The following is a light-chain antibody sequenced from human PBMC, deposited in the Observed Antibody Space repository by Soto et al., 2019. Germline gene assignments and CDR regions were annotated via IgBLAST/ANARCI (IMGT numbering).Light chain of an antibody. J-gene: IGKJ5*01. Sequence: IVMTQSPDTLFVSLGEGSTLSFRSSQSVSSHLAWYQHKPGQAPRLLIYGASTRASGIPARFSGSGSETDFTLTISSLQSEDSAVYYCQQYHNWPPITFGQGTRLEI. CDR2: GAS. V-gene: IGKV3-15*01. CDR1: QSVSSH. CDR3: QQYHNWPPIT.